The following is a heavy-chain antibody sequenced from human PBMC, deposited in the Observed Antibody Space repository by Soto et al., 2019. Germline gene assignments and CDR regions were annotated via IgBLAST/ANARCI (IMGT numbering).Heavy chain of an antibody. D-gene: IGHD4-17*01. Sequence: VGSLRLSCAASGFTFSSYAMHWVRQAPGKGLEWVAVISYDGSNKYYADSVKGRFTISRDNSKNTLYLQMNSLRAEDTAVYYCARVSTVVTPLTPPTYWGQGTLVTVSS. J-gene: IGHJ4*02. CDR1: GFTFSSYA. CDR3: ARVSTVVTPLTPPTY. CDR2: ISYDGSNK. V-gene: IGHV3-30-3*01.